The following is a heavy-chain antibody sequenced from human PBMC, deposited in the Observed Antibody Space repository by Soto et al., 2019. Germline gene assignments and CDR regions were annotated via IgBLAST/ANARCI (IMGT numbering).Heavy chain of an antibody. J-gene: IGHJ4*02. CDR2: RFHGGSP. Sequence: SETLSLTCAVSVYSIRSGYYWGWIRRPPGTGRQWIGSRFHGGSPYSNPSPKSRVTIAVDSSKNQSSVRLSTVTAADSAVSYCAREANGLASYWEYFYDSWGQGALVTVS. V-gene: IGHV4-38-2*02. D-gene: IGHD3-10*01. CDR1: VYSIRSGYY. CDR3: AREANGLASYWEYFYDS.